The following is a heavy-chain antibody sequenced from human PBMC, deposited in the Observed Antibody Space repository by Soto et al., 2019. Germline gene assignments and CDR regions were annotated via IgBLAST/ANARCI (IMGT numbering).Heavy chain of an antibody. J-gene: IGHJ4*02. Sequence: GGSLRLSCATSGIIFRNYAMGWVRQAPGKGLEWVSAISGSGDSTYYADSVKGRFTISRDNSKNTLYLQMNSLRVEDTAIFYCAKKAEKHFDCMFYADSWGQGTLVTVSS. CDR1: GIIFRNYA. D-gene: IGHD3-9*01. CDR2: ISGSGDST. V-gene: IGHV3-23*01. CDR3: AKKAEKHFDCMFYADS.